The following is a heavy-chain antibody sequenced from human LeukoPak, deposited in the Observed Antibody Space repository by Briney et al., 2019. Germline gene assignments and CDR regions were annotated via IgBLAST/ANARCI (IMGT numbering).Heavy chain of an antibody. D-gene: IGHD2-2*01. CDR3: ARDPAVYCSSTSCYPFDI. CDR2: IYYSGST. Sequence: SETLSLTCTVSGGSISSGGYYWSWIRQHPGKGLEWIGYIYYSGSTYYNPSLKSRITISVDTSKNQFSLKLSSVTAADTAVYYCARDPAVYCSSTSCYPFDIWGQGTMVTVSS. CDR1: GGSISSGGYY. V-gene: IGHV4-31*03. J-gene: IGHJ3*02.